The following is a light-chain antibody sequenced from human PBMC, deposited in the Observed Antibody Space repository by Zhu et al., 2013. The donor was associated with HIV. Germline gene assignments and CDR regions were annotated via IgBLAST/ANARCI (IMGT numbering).Light chain of an antibody. CDR3: QQYDDSPVT. CDR1: QNVNSNF. CDR2: GAS. Sequence: DIVLTQSPGTLSLSPGERATLSCRASQNVNSNFLAWYQHKRGQAPRLLIHGASTRATGIADRFSVSGSGTAFTLTISGVEATDSAIYYCQQYDDSPVTFGQGTRLEIK. J-gene: IGKJ5*01. V-gene: IGKV3-20*01.